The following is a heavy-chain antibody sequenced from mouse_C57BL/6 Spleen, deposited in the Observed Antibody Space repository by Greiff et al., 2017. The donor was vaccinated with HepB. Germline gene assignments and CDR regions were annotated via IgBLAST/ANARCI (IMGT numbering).Heavy chain of an antibody. CDR1: GYTFTSYW. CDR3: ARGDYGSSPNWYFDV. J-gene: IGHJ1*03. V-gene: IGHV1-69*01. CDR2: IDPSDSYT. D-gene: IGHD1-1*01. Sequence: VQLQQPGAELVMPGASVKLSCKASGYTFTSYWMHWVQQRPGQGLEWIGEIDPSDSYTNYNHKFKGKSTLTGDKSSSTAYMQLSSLTSEDSAVYYCARGDYGSSPNWYFDVWGTGTTVTVSS.